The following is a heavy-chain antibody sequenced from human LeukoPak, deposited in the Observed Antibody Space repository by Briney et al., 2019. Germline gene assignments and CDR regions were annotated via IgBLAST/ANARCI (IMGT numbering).Heavy chain of an antibody. CDR1: GGSISSSSYY. D-gene: IGHD4-23*01. V-gene: IGHV4-39*07. Sequence: SETLSLTCTVSGGSISSSSYYWGWIRQPPGKGLEWIGSIYYSGSTYYNPSLKSRVTISVDTSKNQFSLKLSSVTAADTAVYYCVSRYGGIRHFDNWFGPWGQGTLVTVSS. CDR3: VSRYGGIRHFDNWFGP. J-gene: IGHJ5*02. CDR2: IYYSGST.